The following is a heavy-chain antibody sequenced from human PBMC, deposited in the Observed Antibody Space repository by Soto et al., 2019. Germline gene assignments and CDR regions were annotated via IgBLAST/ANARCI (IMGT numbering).Heavy chain of an antibody. D-gene: IGHD3-10*01. CDR2: ISGSGETT. V-gene: IGHV3-23*01. Sequence: EVQLLESGGGLVQPGGSLRLSCAASGFTFSNYVMNWVRQAPGKGLEWVSTISGSGETTYYADSVKGRFTMSRDNSRNTLYLQLNSLRAEDTAVYYCASKLTFGASSDYWGQGTLVTVSS. CDR1: GFTFSNYV. CDR3: ASKLTFGASSDY. J-gene: IGHJ4*02.